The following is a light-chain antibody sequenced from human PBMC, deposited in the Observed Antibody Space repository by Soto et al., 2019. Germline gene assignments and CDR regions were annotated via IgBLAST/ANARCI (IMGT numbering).Light chain of an antibody. J-gene: IGKJ1*01. CDR3: QHYNSSLWT. CDR2: DAS. V-gene: IGKV1-5*01. Sequence: DIQMTQSPSTLSASVGDRVTITCRASQNINSWLAWYQQKPGKAPKLLIYDASTLEGGVPSRFSGSGSGTEFTLTISSLQPDDFATYCCQHYNSSLWTFGQGTKVEIK. CDR1: QNINSW.